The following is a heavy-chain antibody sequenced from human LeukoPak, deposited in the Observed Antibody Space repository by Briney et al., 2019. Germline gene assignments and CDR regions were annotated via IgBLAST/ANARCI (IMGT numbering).Heavy chain of an antibody. V-gene: IGHV1-69*05. CDR3: ASRRYYDFWSGYYPRYYYYMDV. CDR1: GGTFSNYA. J-gene: IGHJ6*03. D-gene: IGHD3-3*01. CDR2: IIPIFGTA. Sequence: SVKVSCKASGGTFSNYAISWVRQAPGQGLEWMGRIIPIFGTANYAQKFQGRVTITTDESTSTAYMELSSLRSEDTAVYHCASRRYYDFWSGYYPRYYYYMDVWGKGTTVTVSS.